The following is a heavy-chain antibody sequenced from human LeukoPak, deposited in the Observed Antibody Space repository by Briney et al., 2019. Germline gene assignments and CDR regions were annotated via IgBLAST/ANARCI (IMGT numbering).Heavy chain of an antibody. J-gene: IGHJ5*02. V-gene: IGHV3-7*01. CDR3: ARLVGATTRGWFDP. CDR2: IKQDGSEK. CDR1: GFTFSSYW. Sequence: GGSLRLSCAASGFTFSSYWMSWARQAPGKGLEWVANIKQDGSEKYYVDSVKGRFTISRDNAKNSLYLQMNSLRAEDTAVYYCARLVGATTRGWFDPWGQGTLVTVSS. D-gene: IGHD1-26*01.